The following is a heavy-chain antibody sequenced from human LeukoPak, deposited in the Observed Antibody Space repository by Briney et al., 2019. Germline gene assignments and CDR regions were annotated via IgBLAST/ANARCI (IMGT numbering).Heavy chain of an antibody. Sequence: GGSLRLSCAASGFTFSSYRMHWVRLAPGKGLEWVAFIRYDGSNKYYADSVKGRFTISRDNSKNTLYLQMNSLRAEDTAVYYCAKDLTTVTTQQIWGQGTMVAVSS. CDR1: GFTFSSYR. D-gene: IGHD4-17*01. CDR3: AKDLTTVTTQQI. J-gene: IGHJ3*02. V-gene: IGHV3-30*02. CDR2: IRYDGSNK.